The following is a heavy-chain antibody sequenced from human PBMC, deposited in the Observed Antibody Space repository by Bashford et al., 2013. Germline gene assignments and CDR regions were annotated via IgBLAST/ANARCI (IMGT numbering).Heavy chain of an antibody. J-gene: IGHJ4*02. Sequence: VRQAPGKGLEWVAAISYDGSNQYYADPVKGRFTISRDNSKNTLYLQMNSLRAEDTAVYYCARRQHLASGREPFDYWGQGTLVTVSS. CDR3: ARRQHLASGREPFDY. V-gene: IGHV3-30*04. CDR2: ISYDGSNQ. D-gene: IGHD6-13*01.